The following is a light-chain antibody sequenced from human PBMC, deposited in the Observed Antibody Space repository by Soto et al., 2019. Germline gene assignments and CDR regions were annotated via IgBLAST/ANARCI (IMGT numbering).Light chain of an antibody. CDR3: QQYNSYWT. CDR2: DAS. V-gene: IGKV1-5*01. CDR1: QSISSW. J-gene: IGKJ1*01. Sequence: DIQMTQSPSTLSASVGDRVTITCRASQSISSWLAWYQQKPGKAPKLLIYDASSLESGVPSRFSGSGSGTELTLTISSLKHADFDTYYCQQYNSYWTFCQGTKVDIK.